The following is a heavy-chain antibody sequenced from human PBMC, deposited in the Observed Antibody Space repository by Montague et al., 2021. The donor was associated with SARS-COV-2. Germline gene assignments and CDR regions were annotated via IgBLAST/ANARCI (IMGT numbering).Heavy chain of an antibody. CDR1: GASISSYY. J-gene: IGHJ5*01. V-gene: IGHV4-59*01. Sequence: SETLSLTCNVSGASISSYYWSWIRQPPGRGLEWIGYIYYTGTSRSNPSLQSRATMSVDTSKNQFSLTVRSVTAADTAVYYCASLGRNWFDSWGQGTLVTVSS. CDR3: ASLGRNWFDS. CDR2: IYYTGTS.